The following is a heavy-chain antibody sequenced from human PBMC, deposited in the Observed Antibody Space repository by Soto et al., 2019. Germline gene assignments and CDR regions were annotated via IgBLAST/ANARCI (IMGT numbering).Heavy chain of an antibody. V-gene: IGHV3-23*01. CDR2: IREGGGVT. D-gene: IGHD3-3*01. CDR1: GLSLSYHD. Sequence: EVQLLESGGGLVQPGGSLRLSCTASGLSLSYHDVSWVRQAPGKGLEWVSAIREGGGVTYYADSVKGRFTVSRDHSKNTVSLHMNSRRGEDTALYYCAKPNDLEWSYWGQGTRVTVSS. CDR3: AKPNDLEWSY. J-gene: IGHJ4*02.